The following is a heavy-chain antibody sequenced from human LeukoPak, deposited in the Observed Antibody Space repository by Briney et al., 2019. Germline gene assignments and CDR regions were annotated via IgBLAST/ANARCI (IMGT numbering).Heavy chain of an antibody. D-gene: IGHD2-2*01. CDR2: IYTSGST. V-gene: IGHV4-4*07. CDR1: GGSISSYY. Sequence: SETLSLTCTVSGGSISSYYWSWIRQPAGKGLEWIGRIYTSGSTNYNPSLKSRVTMSVDTSKNQFSLKLSSVTAADTAVYYCARGGDIVVVPADILYWFDPWGQGTLVTVSS. J-gene: IGHJ5*02. CDR3: ARGGDIVVVPADILYWFDP.